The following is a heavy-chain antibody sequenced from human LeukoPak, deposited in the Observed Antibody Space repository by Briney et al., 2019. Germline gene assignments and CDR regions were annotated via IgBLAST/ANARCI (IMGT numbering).Heavy chain of an antibody. CDR2: ISGYNGNT. CDR3: ASLKNYYDSSGYLVTDAFDI. J-gene: IGHJ3*02. V-gene: IGHV1-18*01. D-gene: IGHD3-22*01. CDR1: GYTFTTYN. Sequence: RASVKVSCKASGYTFTTYNINWVRQAPGQGLEWMGWISGYNGNTNYAQKLQGRVTTTTDTSTSTAYMELRSLKSDDTAVYYCASLKNYYDSSGYLVTDAFDIWGQGTMVTVSS.